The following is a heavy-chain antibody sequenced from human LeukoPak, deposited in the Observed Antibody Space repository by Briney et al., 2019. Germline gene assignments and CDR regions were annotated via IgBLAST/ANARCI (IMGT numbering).Heavy chain of an antibody. CDR3: ARVAINSAMVDY. D-gene: IGHD5-18*01. V-gene: IGHV4-39*01. Sequence: PSETLSPTCTVSGGSISSSSYYWGWIRQPPGKGLEWIGSIYYSGSTYYNPSLKSRVTISVDTSENQFSLKLSSVTAADTAVYYCARVAINSAMVDYWGQGTLVTVSS. CDR1: GGSISSSSYY. CDR2: IYYSGST. J-gene: IGHJ4*02.